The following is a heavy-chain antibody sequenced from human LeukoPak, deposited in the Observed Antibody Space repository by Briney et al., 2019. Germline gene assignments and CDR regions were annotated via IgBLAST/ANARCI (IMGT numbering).Heavy chain of an antibody. CDR3: ARHGGYYDSSGYYGAFDY. V-gene: IGHV4-39*01. Sequence: SETLSLTCTVSGGSISSYYWGWIRQPPGKGLEWIGSTYYSGSTYYNPSLKSRVTVSVDTSKNQFSLKLSSVTAADTAVYYCARHGGYYDSSGYYGAFDYWGQGTLVTVSS. D-gene: IGHD3-22*01. CDR2: TYYSGST. CDR1: GGSISSYY. J-gene: IGHJ4*02.